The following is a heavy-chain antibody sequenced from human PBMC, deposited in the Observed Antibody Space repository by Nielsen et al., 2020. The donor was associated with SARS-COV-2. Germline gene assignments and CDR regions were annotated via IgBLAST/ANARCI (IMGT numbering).Heavy chain of an antibody. CDR2: IYHSGST. CDR1: GYSISSGYY. Sequence: SETLSLTCTVSGYSISSGYYWGWIRQPPGQGLEWIGSIYHSGSTYYNPSLKSRVTISVDTSKNQFSLRLSSVTAADTAVYYCARSYVLTAYYGMDVWGQGTTVTVSS. V-gene: IGHV4-38-2*02. D-gene: IGHD3-9*01. J-gene: IGHJ6*02. CDR3: ARSYVLTAYYGMDV.